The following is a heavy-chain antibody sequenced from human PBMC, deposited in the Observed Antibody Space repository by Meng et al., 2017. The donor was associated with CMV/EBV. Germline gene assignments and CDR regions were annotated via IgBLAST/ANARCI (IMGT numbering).Heavy chain of an antibody. CDR3: AKVSRESCYYCGMDV. CDR2: LGYDGSIK. D-gene: IGHD2-2*01. J-gene: IGHJ6*02. V-gene: IGHV3-30*02. Sequence: GGSLRLSCAASGFTFSSYDMHWVRQAPGKGLEWVAFLGYDGSIKYYAESVKGRFTISRDNSKNTLSLKMNSLRAEDTAVYYCAKVSRESCYYCGMDVWGQGTTVTVSS. CDR1: GFTFSSYD.